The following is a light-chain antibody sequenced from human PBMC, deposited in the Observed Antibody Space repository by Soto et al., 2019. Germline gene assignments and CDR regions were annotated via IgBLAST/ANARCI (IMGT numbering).Light chain of an antibody. Sequence: EIVLTQSPGTLSLSPGERAPLSCRASQSVSNNYLAWYQQKPGQAPRLLIYDASSRTTGIPDRFSGSGSGTDFTLTVSRLEPEDFAVYYCQQYGGSPTFGQGTRLEIK. CDR1: QSVSNNY. V-gene: IGKV3-20*01. J-gene: IGKJ5*01. CDR2: DAS. CDR3: QQYGGSPT.